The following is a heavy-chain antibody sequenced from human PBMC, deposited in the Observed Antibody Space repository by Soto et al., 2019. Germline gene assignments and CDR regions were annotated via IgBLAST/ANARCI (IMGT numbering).Heavy chain of an antibody. Sequence: PSETLSLTCTVSGGSISSSSYYWGWIRQPPGKGLEWIGSIYYSGSTYYNPSLKSRVTISVDTSKNQFSLKLSSVTAADTAVYYCARHTLPYSSGFFLIEDPPYYFDYWAQRTLVTVSS. V-gene: IGHV4-39*01. CDR2: IYYSGST. CDR1: GGSISSSSYY. CDR3: ARHTLPYSSGFFLIEDPPYYFDY. D-gene: IGHD6-19*01. J-gene: IGHJ4*02.